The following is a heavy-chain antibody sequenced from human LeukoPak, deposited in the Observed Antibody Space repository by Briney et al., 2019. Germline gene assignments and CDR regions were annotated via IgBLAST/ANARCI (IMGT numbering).Heavy chain of an antibody. J-gene: IGHJ4*02. Sequence: ASVKVSFKASGYTFTSYGISWVRQAPGQGLEWMGWISAYNGNTNYAQKLQGRVTMATDTSTSTAYMELRSLRSDDTAVYYCARTMYYYDSSGYPVYWGQGTLVTVSS. CDR1: GYTFTSYG. V-gene: IGHV1-18*01. CDR3: ARTMYYYDSSGYPVY. D-gene: IGHD3-22*01. CDR2: ISAYNGNT.